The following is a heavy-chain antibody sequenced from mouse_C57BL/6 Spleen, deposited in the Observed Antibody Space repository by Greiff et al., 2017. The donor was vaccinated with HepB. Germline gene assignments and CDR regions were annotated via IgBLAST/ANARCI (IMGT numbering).Heavy chain of an antibody. CDR1: GYTFTSYW. J-gene: IGHJ2*01. Sequence: QVQLQQPGAELVRPGSSVKLSCKASGYTFTSYWMHWVKQRPIQGLEWIGNIDPSDSETHYNQKFKVKATLTVDKSSSTAYMQLSSLTSEDSAVYYCERGEFTTVVDYWGQGTTLTVSS. CDR3: ERGEFTTVVDY. V-gene: IGHV1-52*01. CDR2: IDPSDSET. D-gene: IGHD1-1*01.